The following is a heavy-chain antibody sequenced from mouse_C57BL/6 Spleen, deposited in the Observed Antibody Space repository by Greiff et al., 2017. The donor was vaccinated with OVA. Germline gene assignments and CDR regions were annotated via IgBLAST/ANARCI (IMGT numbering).Heavy chain of an antibody. CDR3: ARDGDYGNYRFAY. CDR2: ISYDGSN. CDR1: GYSITSGYY. Sequence: EVKLVESGPGLVKPSQSLSLTCSVTGYSITSGYYWNWIRQFPGNKLEWMGYISYDGSNNYNPSLKNRISITRDTSKNQFFLKLNSVTTEDTATYYCARDGDYGNYRFAYWGQGTLVTVSA. V-gene: IGHV3-6*01. D-gene: IGHD2-1*01. J-gene: IGHJ3*01.